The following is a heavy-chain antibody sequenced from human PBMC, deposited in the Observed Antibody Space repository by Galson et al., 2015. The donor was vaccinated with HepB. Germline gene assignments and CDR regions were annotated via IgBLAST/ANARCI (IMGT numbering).Heavy chain of an antibody. D-gene: IGHD3-10*01. CDR3: AKGRSGSYWGLFDY. CDR1: GYTFTGYY. CDR2: INPNSGGT. Sequence: SVKVSCKASGYTFTGYYMHWVRQAPGQGLEWMGRINPNSGGTNYAQKFQGRVTMTRDTSISTAYMELSRLRSDDTAVYYCAKGRSGSYWGLFDYWGQGTLVTVSS. J-gene: IGHJ4*02. V-gene: IGHV1-2*06.